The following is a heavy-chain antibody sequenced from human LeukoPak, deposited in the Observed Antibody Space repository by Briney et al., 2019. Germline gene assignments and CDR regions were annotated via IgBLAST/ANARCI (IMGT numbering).Heavy chain of an antibody. J-gene: IGHJ4*02. CDR2: IYYSGST. CDR3: ARDLTGEGYFDY. V-gene: IGHV4-59*01. CDR1: GGSISSYY. Sequence: PSETLSLTCTVSGGSISSYYWSWIRQPPGKGLKWIGYIYYSGSTNYNPSLKSRVTISVDTSKNQFSLKLSSVTAADTAVYYCARDLTGEGYFDYWGQGTLVTVSS. D-gene: IGHD1-26*01.